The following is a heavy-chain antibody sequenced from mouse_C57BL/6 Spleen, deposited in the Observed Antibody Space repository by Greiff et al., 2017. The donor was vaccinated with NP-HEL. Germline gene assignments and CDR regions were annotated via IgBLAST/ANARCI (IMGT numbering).Heavy chain of an antibody. CDR3: ARQGDYYGSSLWYFDV. Sequence: EVQLVESGGGLVQPGGSLKLSCAASGFTFSDYYMYWVRQTPEKRLEWVAYISNGGGSTYYPDTVKGRFTISRDNAKNTLYLQMSRLKSEDTAMYYCARQGDYYGSSLWYFDVWGTGTTVTVSS. D-gene: IGHD1-1*01. CDR1: GFTFSDYY. J-gene: IGHJ1*03. V-gene: IGHV5-12*01. CDR2: ISNGGGST.